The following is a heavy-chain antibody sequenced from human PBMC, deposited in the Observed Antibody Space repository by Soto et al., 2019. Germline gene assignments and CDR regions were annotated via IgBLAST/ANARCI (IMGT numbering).Heavy chain of an antibody. CDR2: IYTSGST. CDR1: GGSIRSSY. J-gene: IGHJ4*02. CDR3: ARDSDDSSGYSHFDY. D-gene: IGHD3-22*01. V-gene: IGHV4-4*07. Sequence: ATLSISFTVSGGSIRSSYENVIRQPAGKGLEWIGRIYTSGSTNYNPSLKSRVTMSVDTSKNQFSLKLSSVTAADTAVYYCARDSDDSSGYSHFDYWGQGTLVTVSS.